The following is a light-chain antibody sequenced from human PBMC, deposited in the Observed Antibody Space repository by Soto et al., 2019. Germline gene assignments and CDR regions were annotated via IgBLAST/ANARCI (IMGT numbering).Light chain of an antibody. Sequence: EIVLPQSPATLSLSPGERATLSGRASQSVSSYLAWYQQKPGQAPRLLIYDASNRATGIPARFSGSGSGTDFTLTISSLQSEDFAVYYCQQYNNWPWTFGQGTKVDIK. CDR1: QSVSSY. CDR3: QQYNNWPWT. V-gene: IGKV3-11*01. J-gene: IGKJ1*01. CDR2: DAS.